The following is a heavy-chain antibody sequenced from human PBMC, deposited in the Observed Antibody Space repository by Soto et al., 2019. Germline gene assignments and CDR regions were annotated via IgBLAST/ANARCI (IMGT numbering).Heavy chain of an antibody. J-gene: IGHJ5*02. CDR3: AREVLYDSSGFYNWFDP. CDR2: IYYSGST. Sequence: SETLSLTCTVSGGSISSYYWSWIRQPPGKGLEWIGYIYYSGSTNYNPSLKSRVTISVDTSKNQFSLKLSSVTAADTAVYYCAREVLYDSSGFYNWFDPWGQGTQVTVSS. CDR1: GGSISSYY. V-gene: IGHV4-59*12. D-gene: IGHD3-22*01.